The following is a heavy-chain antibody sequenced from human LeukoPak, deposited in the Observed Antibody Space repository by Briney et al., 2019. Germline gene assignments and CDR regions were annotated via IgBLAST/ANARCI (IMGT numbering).Heavy chain of an antibody. J-gene: IGHJ4*02. Sequence: GGSLRLSCAASGFTFSSYATHWVRQAPGKGLEYVSAISSNGGSTYYANSVKGRFTISRDNSKNTLYLQMGSLRAEDMAVYYCARQRGLYDYWGQGTLSPSPQ. CDR2: ISSNGGST. D-gene: IGHD2-2*02. V-gene: IGHV3-64*01. CDR1: GFTFSSYA. CDR3: ARQRGLYDY.